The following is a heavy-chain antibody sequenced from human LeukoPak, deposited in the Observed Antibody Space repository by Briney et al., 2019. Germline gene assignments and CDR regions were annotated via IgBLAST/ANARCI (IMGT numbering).Heavy chain of an antibody. J-gene: IGHJ4*02. CDR3: ARQRGSSSGAFDY. D-gene: IGHD6-6*01. CDR2: IYSGGST. Sequence: GRSLRLSCAASGFTVSSNYMSWVRQAPGKGLEWVSVIYSGGSTYYADSVKGRFTISRDNSKNTLYLQMNSLRAEDTAVYYCARQRGSSSGAFDYWGQGTLVTVSS. CDR1: GFTVSSNY. V-gene: IGHV3-66*02.